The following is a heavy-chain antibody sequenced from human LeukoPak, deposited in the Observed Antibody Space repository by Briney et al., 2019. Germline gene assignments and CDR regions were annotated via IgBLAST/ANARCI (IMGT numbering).Heavy chain of an antibody. V-gene: IGHV1-46*01. D-gene: IGHD4-17*01. CDR2: INPSGGST. CDR3: AADYGDYGDKWFDP. Sequence: ASVKVSCKASGYTFTSYYMHWVRQAPGQGLEWMGIINPSGGSTSYAQKFQGRVTMTRDMSTSTVYMELSRLRSDDTAVYYCAADYGDYGDKWFDPWGQGTLVTVSS. CDR1: GYTFTSYY. J-gene: IGHJ5*02.